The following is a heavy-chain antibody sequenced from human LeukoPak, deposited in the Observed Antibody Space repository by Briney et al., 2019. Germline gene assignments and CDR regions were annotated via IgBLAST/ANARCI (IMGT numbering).Heavy chain of an antibody. J-gene: IGHJ4*02. CDR1: GFTFSSYS. CDR3: ARDFDYYDRSSGY. D-gene: IGHD3-22*01. V-gene: IGHV3-21*01. Sequence: GGSLRLSCAASGFTFSSYSMNWVRQAPGKGLEWVSSISSSSSYIYYADSVKGRFTISRDNAKNSLYLQMNSLRAEDTAVYYCARDFDYYDRSSGYWGQGTLGTVSS. CDR2: ISSSSSYI.